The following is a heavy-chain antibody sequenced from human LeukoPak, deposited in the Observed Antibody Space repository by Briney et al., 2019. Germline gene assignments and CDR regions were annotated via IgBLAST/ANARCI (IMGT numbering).Heavy chain of an antibody. V-gene: IGHV3-33*01. CDR3: ARQSSATIVSAFAF. D-gene: IGHD2-15*01. CDR2: IWYDGSNK. J-gene: IGHJ3*01. CDR1: GFTFNTFD. Sequence: QPARSLRLSCAAYGFTFNTFDMHWVRQAPGKGLEWVAVIWYDGSNKYYADSVKGRFTISRDNSKNTLYLQMNSLRAEDTAVYYCARQSSATIVSAFAFWGQGTMVTVSS.